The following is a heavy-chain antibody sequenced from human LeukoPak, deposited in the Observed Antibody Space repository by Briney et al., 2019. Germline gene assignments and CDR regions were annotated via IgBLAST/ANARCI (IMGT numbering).Heavy chain of an antibody. Sequence: PSETLSLTCTVSGGSISSSSYYWGWIRQPPGKGLEWIGSISYSGSTYYNPSLKSRVTISVDTSKNQFSLKLSSVTAADTAVYYCARHSSDISGSYRNWFDPWGQGTLVTVSS. CDR2: ISYSGST. CDR3: ARHSSDISGSYRNWFDP. CDR1: GGSISSSSYY. D-gene: IGHD1-26*01. J-gene: IGHJ5*02. V-gene: IGHV4-39*01.